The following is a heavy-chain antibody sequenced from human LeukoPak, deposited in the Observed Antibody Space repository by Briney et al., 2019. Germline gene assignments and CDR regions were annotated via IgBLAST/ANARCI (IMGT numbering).Heavy chain of an antibody. CDR2: ISYGGSKK. CDR1: GFTFSIYA. CDR3: ESPNTGWFGELKGGWFDP. J-gene: IGHJ5*02. V-gene: IGHV3-30*04. D-gene: IGHD3-10*01. Sequence: GGSLRLSCAASGFTFSIYAMHWGRQAPGKGLEWVAVISYGGSKKYYAGSVKGRFTISRDNSKNTLYLQMNSLRAEETAVYYCESPNTGWFGELKGGWFDPWGQGTLVTVSS.